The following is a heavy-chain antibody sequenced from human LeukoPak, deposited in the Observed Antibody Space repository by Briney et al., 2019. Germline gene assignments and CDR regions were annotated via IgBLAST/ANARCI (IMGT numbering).Heavy chain of an antibody. CDR3: AKDIADSSSGYYYYYYGMDV. Sequence: GGSLRLSCAASGFTFDDYAMHWVRQAPGKGLEWVSGISWNSGSIGYADSVKGRFTISRDNAKNSLYLQMNSLRAEDTALYYCAKDIADSSSGYYYYYYGMDVWGQGTTVTVS. CDR1: GFTFDDYA. D-gene: IGHD6-13*01. V-gene: IGHV3-9*01. CDR2: ISWNSGSI. J-gene: IGHJ6*02.